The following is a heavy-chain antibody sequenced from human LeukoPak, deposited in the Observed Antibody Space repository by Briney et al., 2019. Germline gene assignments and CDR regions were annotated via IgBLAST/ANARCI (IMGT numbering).Heavy chain of an antibody. V-gene: IGHV3-21*01. Sequence: GGSLRLSCAASGFTFSSYSMSWVRQASGKGLEWDSSISSSSSYIYYADSVKGRFTISRDNAKNSLYLQMNSLRAEDTAVYYCARDRAYYDFWSGTDRYYMGVWGKGTTVTVSS. D-gene: IGHD3-3*01. J-gene: IGHJ6*03. CDR1: GFTFSSYS. CDR3: ARDRAYYDFWSGTDRYYMGV. CDR2: ISSSSSYI.